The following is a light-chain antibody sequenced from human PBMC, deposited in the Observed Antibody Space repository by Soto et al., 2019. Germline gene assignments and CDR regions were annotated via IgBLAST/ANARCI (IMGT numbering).Light chain of an antibody. V-gene: IGKV1-5*01. J-gene: IGKJ1*01. CDR2: DAH. CDR1: QSISYW. Sequence: DIPMTQSPSTLSASVGDRVIITCRSSQSISYWLAWYQQKPGKAPKVLIYDAHTLQSGVPSRFSGSGFGTEFTLTITSLQPEDYATYYCQQYNSYSWTFGQGTKVDVK. CDR3: QQYNSYSWT.